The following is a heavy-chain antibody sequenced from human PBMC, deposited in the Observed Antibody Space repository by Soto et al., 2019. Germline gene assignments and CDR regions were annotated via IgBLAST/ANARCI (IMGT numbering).Heavy chain of an antibody. D-gene: IGHD6-19*01. CDR3: AKRLGSGWYYFDQ. V-gene: IGHV3-30*18. CDR1: GFTFSSFG. Sequence: PGGSLRLSCVASGFTFSSFGMHWVRQAPDKGLEWVAIISFDGSNKYYGDSVKGRFTISRDNSKNTLYLQMNSLRAEDTAVYYCAKRLGSGWYYFDQWGKGTLVTVSS. CDR2: ISFDGSNK. J-gene: IGHJ4*02.